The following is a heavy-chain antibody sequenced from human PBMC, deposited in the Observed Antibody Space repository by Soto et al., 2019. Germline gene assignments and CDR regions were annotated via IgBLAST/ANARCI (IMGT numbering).Heavy chain of an antibody. CDR3: GTVVTRDYYYYGMDV. D-gene: IGHD2-21*02. J-gene: IGHJ6*02. V-gene: IGHV1-69*01. Sequence: QVQLVQSGAEVKKPGSSVKVSCTASGGTFSSYAISWVRQAPGQGLEWMGGIIPIFGTANYAQKFQGRVTITADESTGTAHMELSSLRSEDTAVYYCGTVVTRDYYYYGMDVWGQGTTVTVSS. CDR1: GGTFSSYA. CDR2: IIPIFGTA.